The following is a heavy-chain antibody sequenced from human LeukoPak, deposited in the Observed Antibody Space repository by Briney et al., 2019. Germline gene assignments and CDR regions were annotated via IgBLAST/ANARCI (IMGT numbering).Heavy chain of an antibody. Sequence: ASVKVSCKASGYTFTSYYVHWVRQAPGQGLEWLGIIYLGSGGTSSAQKFQGRVTMTRDTSTSTVYMELISRRSEDTAVYYCASNWGNYRNTPDFWGQGTLVTVPP. CDR3: ASNWGNYRNTPDF. CDR2: IYLGSGGT. D-gene: IGHD3-16*02. V-gene: IGHV1-46*01. J-gene: IGHJ4*02. CDR1: GYTFTSYY.